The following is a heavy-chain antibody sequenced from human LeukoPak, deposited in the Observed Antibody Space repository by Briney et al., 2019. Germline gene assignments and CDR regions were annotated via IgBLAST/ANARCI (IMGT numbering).Heavy chain of an antibody. CDR3: ARPPSSDYYYGLDV. Sequence: ASVKVSCTASGYTFPNHDINWVRQATGQGLEWMGWMNPYSGNTGYAQRFQGRVTMTRNTSISTAYMELSDLTSDDTAVYYCARPPSSDYYYGLDVWGQGTTVTVSS. D-gene: IGHD6-13*01. J-gene: IGHJ6*02. CDR2: MNPYSGNT. V-gene: IGHV1-8*01. CDR1: GYTFPNHD.